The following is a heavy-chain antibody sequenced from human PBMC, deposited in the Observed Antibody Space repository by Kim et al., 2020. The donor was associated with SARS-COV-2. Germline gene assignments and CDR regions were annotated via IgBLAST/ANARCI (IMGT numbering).Heavy chain of an antibody. D-gene: IGHD3-9*01. CDR1: GYSFTSYW. V-gene: IGHV5-51*01. CDR2: IYPGDSDT. CDR3: ARQSYDILTGLYPLDY. J-gene: IGHJ4*02. Sequence: GESLKISCKGSGYSFTSYWIGWVRQMPGKGLEWMGIIYPGDSDTGYSPSFQGQVTISADKSISTAYLQWSSLKASDTAMYYCARQSYDILTGLYPLDYWGQGTLVTVSS.